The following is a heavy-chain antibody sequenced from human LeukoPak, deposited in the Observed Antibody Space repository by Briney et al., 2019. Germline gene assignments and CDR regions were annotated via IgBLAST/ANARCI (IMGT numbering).Heavy chain of an antibody. V-gene: IGHV3-30-3*02. CDR3: AKRRSSGGGVFDY. CDR2: ISYGGSNK. Sequence: GGSLRLSCAASGFTFSSYAMHWVRQARGKGLEWVAVISYGGSNKYYADSVKGRFTISRDNSKNTLYLQMNSLRAEDTAVYYCAKRRSSGGGVFDYWGQGTLVTVSS. D-gene: IGHD1-14*01. J-gene: IGHJ4*02. CDR1: GFTFSSYA.